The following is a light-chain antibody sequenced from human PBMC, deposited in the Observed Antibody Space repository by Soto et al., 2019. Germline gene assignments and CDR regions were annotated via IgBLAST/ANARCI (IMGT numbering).Light chain of an antibody. CDR1: SSDVGGYNY. CDR3: AAWDDSLNGHV. CDR2: DVS. J-gene: IGLJ1*01. Sequence: QSVLTQPASVSGSPGQSITISCTGTSSDVGGYNYVSWYQQHPGKAPKLMIYDVSHRPSGVSNRFSGSKSGTSASLAICGLQSEDEADYYCAAWDDSLNGHVFGTGTKVTVL. V-gene: IGLV2-14*01.